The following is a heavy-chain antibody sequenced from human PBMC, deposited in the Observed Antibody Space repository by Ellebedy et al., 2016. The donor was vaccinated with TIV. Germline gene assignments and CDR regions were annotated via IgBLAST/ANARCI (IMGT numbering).Heavy chain of an antibody. CDR3: ARQFAY. D-gene: IGHD2-21*01. CDR1: GFTFSSYW. J-gene: IGHJ4*02. V-gene: IGHV3-74*01. CDR2: MNSDGSDT. Sequence: GGSLRLSXTASGFTFSSYWMHWVRQAPGKGLVWVSHMNSDGSDTNYADSVKGRFTISRDNAKNTVYLQMKSLRAEDTAVYYCARQFAYWGQGTLVTVSS.